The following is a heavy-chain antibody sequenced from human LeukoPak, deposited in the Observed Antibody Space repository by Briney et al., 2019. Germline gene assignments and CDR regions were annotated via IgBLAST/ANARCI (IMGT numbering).Heavy chain of an antibody. D-gene: IGHD4-11*01. CDR1: GGSISSYY. V-gene: IGHV4-59*01. CDR3: ARVNDYSNYGDYYYMDV. Sequence: SETLSLTCTVSGGSISSYYWSWIRQPPGKGLEWIGYIYYSGSTNYNPSLKSRVTISVDTSKNQFSLKLSSVTAADTAVYYCARVNDYSNYGDYYYMDVWGKGTTVTASS. J-gene: IGHJ6*03. CDR2: IYYSGST.